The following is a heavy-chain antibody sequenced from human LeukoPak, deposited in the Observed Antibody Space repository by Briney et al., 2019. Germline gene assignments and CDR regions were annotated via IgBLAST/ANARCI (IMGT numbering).Heavy chain of an antibody. Sequence: GGSLRLSCVASGFTFSSYAMSWVRKTPGKGLEWVSVISNSAGNAYYADSVKGRFTISRDNSKNTLYLQMNSLRAEDTAVYYCAKDLHVRSCSTVTTGGVDSWGQGTLVTVSS. V-gene: IGHV3-23*01. D-gene: IGHD4-17*01. J-gene: IGHJ4*02. CDR1: GFTFSSYA. CDR3: AKDLHVRSCSTVTTGGVDS. CDR2: ISNSAGNA.